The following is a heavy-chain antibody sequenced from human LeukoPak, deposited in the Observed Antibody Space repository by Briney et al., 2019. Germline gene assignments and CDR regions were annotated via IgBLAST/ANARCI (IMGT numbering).Heavy chain of an antibody. CDR3: ARDRNLRSELWYFDL. J-gene: IGHJ2*01. CDR1: GYTFTSYG. V-gene: IGHV1-18*01. Sequence: GASVKVSCKASGYTFTSYGISWVRQAPGQGLEWMGWIRAYNGNTNYAQKLQGRVTMTTDTSTSTAYMELRSLRSDDTAVYYCARDRNLRSELWYFDLWGRGTLVTVSS. D-gene: IGHD1-14*01. CDR2: IRAYNGNT.